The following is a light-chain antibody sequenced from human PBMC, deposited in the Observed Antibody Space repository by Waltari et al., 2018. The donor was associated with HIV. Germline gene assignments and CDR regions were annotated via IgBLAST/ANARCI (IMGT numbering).Light chain of an antibody. CDR2: KDT. CDR1: ALTKQY. Sequence: SHELTQPPSVAVSPGQTARITCSGDALTKQYTHWYQQKPGQAPVMVMYKDTARPSGIPERFSGSSSGTTVTLTISGVQAEDEADYYCHSADTTVLFGGGTKLTVL. J-gene: IGLJ2*01. CDR3: HSADTTVL. V-gene: IGLV3-25*03.